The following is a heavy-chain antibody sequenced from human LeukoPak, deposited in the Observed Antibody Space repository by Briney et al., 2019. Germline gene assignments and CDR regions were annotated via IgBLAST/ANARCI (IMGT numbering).Heavy chain of an antibody. Sequence: ASVKVSCKVSGYTLTELSMHWVRQAPGKGLEWMGGFDPEDGETIYAQKFQGRVTMTEDTSTDTAYMELSSLRSEVTAVYYCATGPYGDYGGAFDIWGQGTMVTVSS. CDR1: GYTLTELS. CDR2: FDPEDGET. CDR3: ATGPYGDYGGAFDI. J-gene: IGHJ3*02. D-gene: IGHD4-17*01. V-gene: IGHV1-24*01.